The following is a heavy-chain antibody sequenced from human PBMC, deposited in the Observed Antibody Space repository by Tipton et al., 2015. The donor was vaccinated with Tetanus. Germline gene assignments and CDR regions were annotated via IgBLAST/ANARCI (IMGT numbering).Heavy chain of an antibody. D-gene: IGHD7-27*01. Sequence: TLSLTCTVSGGSITNGGYYWSWIRQHPGKGLEWLGYIYQTDSTYYNPSVRSRLTLSLQRSKNQVSLKLSSVTAADTAVYYCARLGRNSLGAFDVWGQGTTVTVSS. CDR1: GGSITNGGYY. CDR3: ARLGRNSLGAFDV. V-gene: IGHV4-30-2*01. J-gene: IGHJ3*01. CDR2: IYQTDST.